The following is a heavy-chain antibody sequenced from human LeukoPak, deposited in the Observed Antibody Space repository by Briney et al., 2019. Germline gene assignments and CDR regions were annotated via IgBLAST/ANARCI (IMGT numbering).Heavy chain of an antibody. V-gene: IGHV1-18*01. CDR1: GYTFTSYG. Sequence: GASVKVYCKASGYTFTSYGISWVRQAPGQGLEWMGWISAYNGNTNYAQKLQGRVTMTTDTSTSTAYMELRSLRSDDTAVYYCARVSGSSRSVGPDAFDIWGQGTMVTVSS. CDR2: ISAYNGNT. J-gene: IGHJ3*02. CDR3: ARVSGSSRSVGPDAFDI. D-gene: IGHD1-26*01.